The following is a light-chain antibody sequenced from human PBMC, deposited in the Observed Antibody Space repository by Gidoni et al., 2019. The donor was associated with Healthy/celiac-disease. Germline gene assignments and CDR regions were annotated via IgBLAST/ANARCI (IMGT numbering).Light chain of an antibody. CDR2: GNS. V-gene: IGLV1-40*01. J-gene: IGLJ3*02. CDR3: QSYDSSLSGV. CDR1: SSNIGAGYD. Sequence: QSVLTQPPSVSGAPGQRVTISCTGSSSNIGAGYDVPWYQQLPGPAPNLLIYGNSNRPSGVPDRFSGSKSGTSASLAITGLQAEDEADYYCQSYDSSLSGVFGGGTKLTVL.